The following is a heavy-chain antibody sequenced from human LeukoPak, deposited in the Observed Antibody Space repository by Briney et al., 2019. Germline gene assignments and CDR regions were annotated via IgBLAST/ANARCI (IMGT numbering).Heavy chain of an antibody. J-gene: IGHJ3*02. D-gene: IGHD1-26*01. CDR1: GGSISSYY. CDR3: ARAISGSYSRAFDI. CDR2: IYYSGST. V-gene: IGHV4-59*01. Sequence: SETLSLTCTVSGGSISSYYWSWIRQPPGKGLEWIGYIYYSGSTNYNPSLKSRVTISVDTSKNQFSLKLSSVTAADTAVYYCARAISGSYSRAFDIWGQGTMVTVSS.